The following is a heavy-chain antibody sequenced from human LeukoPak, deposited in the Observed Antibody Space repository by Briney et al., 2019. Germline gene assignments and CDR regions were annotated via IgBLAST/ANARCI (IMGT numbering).Heavy chain of an antibody. Sequence: PSETLSLTCGVSGGSISGTNWGSWVRQPPGQGLEWIGEISLTGQTNYNPSLDGRVTMSLDKSSNQLSLNLTSVTAADTATYYCSRESGAFCPFGYWGQGTLVIVSS. CDR1: GGSISGTNW. CDR3: SRESGAFCPFGY. D-gene: IGHD1-26*01. J-gene: IGHJ4*02. CDR2: ISLTGQT. V-gene: IGHV4/OR15-8*02.